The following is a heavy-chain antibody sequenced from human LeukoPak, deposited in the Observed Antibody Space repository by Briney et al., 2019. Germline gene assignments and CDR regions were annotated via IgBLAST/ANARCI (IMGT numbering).Heavy chain of an antibody. CDR1: GFTLSSYN. V-gene: IGHV3-21*01. Sequence: PGGSLRLSCAASGFTLSSYNMKWVRQAPGKGLEWVSSISYRSSDIEYADSVKRRFTISRDNAKKSLYLQMSDLRAEDMAVYYCARVYSSSWYSGYLYMDVWGKGTTVTVSS. D-gene: IGHD6-13*01. CDR3: ARVYSSSWYSGYLYMDV. J-gene: IGHJ6*03. CDR2: ISYRSSDI.